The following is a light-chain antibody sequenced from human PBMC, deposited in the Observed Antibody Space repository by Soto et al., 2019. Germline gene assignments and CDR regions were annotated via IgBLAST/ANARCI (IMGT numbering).Light chain of an antibody. V-gene: IGKV1-5*03. CDR1: QSVSRW. CDR3: QQYNDNWT. J-gene: IGKJ1*01. CDR2: KAS. Sequence: DIQMTQSPSTLSASVGDRVTITCRASQSVSRWLAWYQQKPGEAPKLLIYKASTLESGVPSRFSGSGSGTESTLAISSLQPDDSATYYCQQYNDNWTFGQGTKVDIK.